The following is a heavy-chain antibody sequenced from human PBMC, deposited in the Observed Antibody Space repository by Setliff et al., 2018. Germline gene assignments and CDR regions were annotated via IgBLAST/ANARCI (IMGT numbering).Heavy chain of an antibody. CDR1: GYTFTGYY. CDR2: INPNNGDT. V-gene: IGHV1-2*06. CDR3: AIGALRAAPGRAPFDF. Sequence: ASVKVSCKASGYTFTGYYIHWVRQAPGQRLEWMGRINPNNGDTDYVQKFQGRVTMIRDTSKSTVYMELLSLRLDDTAVFYCAIGALRAAPGRAPFDFWGQGTMVTVSS. J-gene: IGHJ4*02. D-gene: IGHD6-6*01.